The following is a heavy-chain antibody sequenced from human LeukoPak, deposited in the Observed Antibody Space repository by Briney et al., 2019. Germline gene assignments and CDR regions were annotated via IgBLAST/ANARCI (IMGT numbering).Heavy chain of an antibody. Sequence: PGRSLRLPCAASGFTFSNYGIHWVRQAPGKGLEWVTVISYDGNNKYYADSVKGRFTISRDNSKNTLFLQMNSLRAEDTAVYYCAKGVDYCSGGSCPADYWGPGTLVTVSS. CDR2: ISYDGNNK. D-gene: IGHD2-15*01. V-gene: IGHV3-30*18. CDR3: AKGVDYCSGGSCPADY. CDR1: GFTFSNYG. J-gene: IGHJ4*02.